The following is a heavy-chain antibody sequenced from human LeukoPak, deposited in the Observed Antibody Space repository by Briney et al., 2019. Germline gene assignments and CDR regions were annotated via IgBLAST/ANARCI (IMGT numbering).Heavy chain of an antibody. V-gene: IGHV3-21*01. D-gene: IGHD6-19*01. J-gene: IGHJ1*01. Sequence: GGSLRLSCAASGFTFSSYSMNWVRQAPGKGLEWVSSISSSSSYIYCADSVKGRFTISRDNAKNSLYLQMNSLRAEDTAVYYCAKVLAVAGPAQHWGQGTLVTVSS. CDR1: GFTFSSYS. CDR2: ISSSSSYI. CDR3: AKVLAVAGPAQH.